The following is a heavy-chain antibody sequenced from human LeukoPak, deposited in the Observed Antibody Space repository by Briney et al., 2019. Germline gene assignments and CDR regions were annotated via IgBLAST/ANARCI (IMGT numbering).Heavy chain of an antibody. CDR3: ARGDVIMHWFDY. CDR1: GSTFSTYY. V-gene: IGHV3-21*01. J-gene: IGHJ5*01. D-gene: IGHD3-16*01. CDR2: ISPGRTYM. Sequence: GGSLTLFCAVYGSTFSTYYTNWVRQAPGKGLEWVSSISPGRTYMFYADSVKGRFTISRDNAGNSLYLQMNSLRAEDTAVYYCARGDVIMHWFDYLGQGGLVTVSS.